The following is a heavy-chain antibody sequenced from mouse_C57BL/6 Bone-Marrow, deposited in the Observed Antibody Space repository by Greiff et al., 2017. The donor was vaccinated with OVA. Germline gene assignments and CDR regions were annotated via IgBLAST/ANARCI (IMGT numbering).Heavy chain of an antibody. V-gene: IGHV1-64*01. Sequence: QVQLQQPGAELVKPGASVKLSCKASGYTFTSYWMHWVKQRPGQGLEWIGMIHPNSGSTNYNEKFKSKATLTVDKSSSTAYMQLSSLISEDSAVYYCARSPLYYGSSPWFAYWGQGTLVTVSA. CDR3: ARSPLYYGSSPWFAY. CDR2: IHPNSGST. J-gene: IGHJ3*01. CDR1: GYTFTSYW. D-gene: IGHD1-1*01.